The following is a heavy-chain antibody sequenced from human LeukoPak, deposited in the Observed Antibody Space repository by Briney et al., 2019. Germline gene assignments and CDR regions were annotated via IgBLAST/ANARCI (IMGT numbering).Heavy chain of an antibody. Sequence: SVKFSCKPSEGTSSSYTITWFRQAPGQGLEWLGGIIPIFGTANGAQKFQGRVTITTDESTSTLYMELSSLRSEDTAVYYCAKDSSSSKNAFDIWGQGTMVTVSS. D-gene: IGHD6-6*01. CDR2: IIPIFGTA. CDR3: AKDSSSSKNAFDI. CDR1: EGTSSSYT. J-gene: IGHJ3*02. V-gene: IGHV1-69*05.